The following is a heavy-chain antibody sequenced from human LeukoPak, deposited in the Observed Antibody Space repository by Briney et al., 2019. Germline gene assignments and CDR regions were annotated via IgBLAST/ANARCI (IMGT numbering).Heavy chain of an antibody. CDR3: ARARGSCYSCYYYYMGV. CDR1: GFTFCDYY. J-gene: IGHJ6*03. D-gene: IGHD2-15*01. V-gene: IGHV3-11*04. CDR2: ISSSGSTI. Sequence: GGSLRLSCAASGFTFCDYYMSWIRQAPGQGLEWVSYISSSGSTIYYADTVQGRFTISRDNAKSSLYLQMNSLRAEDTAVYYCARARGSCYSCYYYYMGVWGKGTTVTFSS.